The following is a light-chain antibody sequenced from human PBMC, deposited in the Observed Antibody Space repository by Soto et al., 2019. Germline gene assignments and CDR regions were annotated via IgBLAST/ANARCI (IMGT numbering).Light chain of an antibody. CDR3: QQYGSSLVWT. Sequence: EHVLTQSPGTLSLSPGERATLSCRASQSVSSNFLAWYQQKPGQAPRLLISGASTRATGIPARFSGSGSGTDFTLTISSLEPEDFAVYYCQQYGSSLVWTFGQGTKVDIK. J-gene: IGKJ1*01. V-gene: IGKV3-20*01. CDR1: QSVSSNF. CDR2: GAS.